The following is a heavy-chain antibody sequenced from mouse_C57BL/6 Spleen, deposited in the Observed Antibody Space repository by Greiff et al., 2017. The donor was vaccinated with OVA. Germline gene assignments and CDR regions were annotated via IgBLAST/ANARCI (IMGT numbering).Heavy chain of an antibody. J-gene: IGHJ3*01. CDR3: ARDGEGFAY. CDR1: GYTFTSYW. CDR2: IHPNSGNT. V-gene: IGHV1-64*01. Sequence: QVQLQQPGAELVKPGASVKLSCKASGYTFTSYWMHWVKQRPGQGLEWIGMIHPNSGNTNYNEKFKSKATLTVDKSSSTAYMQLSSLTSEDSAVYYCARDGEGFAYWGQGTLVTVSA.